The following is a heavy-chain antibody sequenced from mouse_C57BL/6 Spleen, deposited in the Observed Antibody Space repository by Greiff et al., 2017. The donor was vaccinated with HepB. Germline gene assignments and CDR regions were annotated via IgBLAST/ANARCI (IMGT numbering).Heavy chain of an antibody. D-gene: IGHD1-1*01. V-gene: IGHV3-6*01. CDR1: GYSITSGYY. Sequence: ESGPGLVKPSQSLSLTCSVTGYSITSGYYWNWIRQFPGNTLEWMGYISYDGSNNYNPSLKNRISITRDTSKNQFFLKLNSVTTEDTATYYCARDATVVGDWYFDVWGTGTTVTVSS. J-gene: IGHJ1*03. CDR3: ARDATVVGDWYFDV. CDR2: ISYDGSN.